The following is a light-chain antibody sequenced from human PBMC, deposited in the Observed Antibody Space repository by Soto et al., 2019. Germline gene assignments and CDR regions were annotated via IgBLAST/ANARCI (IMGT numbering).Light chain of an antibody. CDR3: QKYNSAPRT. Sequence: DXQMTQXXXXXSASVGDRVTITCRASQGISNYLAWYQQKPGKVPKLLIYAASTLQSGVPSRFSGSGSGTDFTLTISSLQPEDVATYYCQKYNSAPRTFGQGTKVEIK. CDR1: QGISNY. V-gene: IGKV1-27*01. CDR2: AAS. J-gene: IGKJ1*01.